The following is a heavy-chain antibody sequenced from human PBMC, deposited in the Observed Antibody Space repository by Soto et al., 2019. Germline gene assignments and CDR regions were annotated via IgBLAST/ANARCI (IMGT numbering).Heavy chain of an antibody. CDR2: LYHSGST. V-gene: IGHV4-31*03. CDR1: GGSISSGGYY. J-gene: IGHJ3*02. D-gene: IGHD3-10*01. CDR3: ARVGSYHSTAFDI. Sequence: QVQLQESGPGLVKPSQTLSLTCTVSGGSISSGGYYWSRIRQHPGKGLEWIGNLYHSGSTYYNPSLKSRVTISVDTSKNQCSLKLSSVTAADTAVYYCARVGSYHSTAFDIWGQGTMVTVSS.